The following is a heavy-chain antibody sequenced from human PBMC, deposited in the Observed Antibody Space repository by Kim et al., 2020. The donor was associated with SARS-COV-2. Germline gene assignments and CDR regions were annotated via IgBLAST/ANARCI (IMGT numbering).Heavy chain of an antibody. V-gene: IGHV3-66*01. CDR2: IYSGGST. CDR3: AREGTRIAVAGIFRDNDAFDI. D-gene: IGHD6-19*01. J-gene: IGHJ3*02. Sequence: GGSLRLSCAASGFTVSSNYMSWVRQAPGKGLEWVSVIYSGGSTYYADSVKGRFTISRDNSKNTLYLQMNSLRAEDTAVYYCAREGTRIAVAGIFRDNDAFDIWGQGTMVTVSS. CDR1: GFTVSSNY.